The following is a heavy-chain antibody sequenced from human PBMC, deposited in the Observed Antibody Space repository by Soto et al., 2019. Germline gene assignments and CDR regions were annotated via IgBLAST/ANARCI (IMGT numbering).Heavy chain of an antibody. V-gene: IGHV3-30*18. J-gene: IGHJ4*02. D-gene: IGHD4-17*01. Sequence: QVQLVESGGGVVQPGKSLRLSCVASGLTFSSLDMHWVRQAPGKGLEWVAVISYDGSNKYYADSVKGRFSVSRDNSKNTLLLPINILRSEDTAVYYCAKPYSTVVTLDFDYSGQVTLVTVSS. CDR1: GLTFSSLD. CDR3: AKPYSTVVTLDFDY. CDR2: ISYDGSNK.